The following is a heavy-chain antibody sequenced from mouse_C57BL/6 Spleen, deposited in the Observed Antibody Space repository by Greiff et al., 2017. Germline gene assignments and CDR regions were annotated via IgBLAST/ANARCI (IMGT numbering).Heavy chain of an antibody. J-gene: IGHJ3*01. D-gene: IGHD2-4*01. CDR3: ARWDYDYDEAY. CDR1: GYTFTSYD. CDR2: IYPRDGST. V-gene: IGHV1-85*01. Sequence: QVQLKQSGPELVKPGASVKLSCKASGYTFTSYDINWVKQRPGQGLEWIGWIYPRDGSTKYNEKFKGKATLTVDTSSSTAYMELHSLTSEDSAVYFCARWDYDYDEAYWGQGTLVTVSA.